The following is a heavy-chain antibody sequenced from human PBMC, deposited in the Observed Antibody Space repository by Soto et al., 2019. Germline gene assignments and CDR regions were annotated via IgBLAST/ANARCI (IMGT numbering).Heavy chain of an antibody. CDR3: ARHPHDYGDGNWCDP. CDR1: GGSISSYY. CDR2: IYYSGST. D-gene: IGHD4-17*01. V-gene: IGHV4-59*08. J-gene: IGHJ5*02. Sequence: QVQLHESGPGLVKPSETLSLTCTVSGGSISSYYWSWIRQPPGKGLEWIGYIYYSGSTNYNPSLKSRVTRSVDTSKNQFSLKLSSVTAADTAVYYCARHPHDYGDGNWCDPWGQGTLVTVSS.